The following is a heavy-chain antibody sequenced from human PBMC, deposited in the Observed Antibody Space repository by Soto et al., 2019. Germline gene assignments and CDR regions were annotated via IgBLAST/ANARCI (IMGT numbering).Heavy chain of an antibody. Sequence: ASVKVSCKASGYTFTGYYMHWVRQAPGQGLEWMGWINTNSGGTNYAQKIQGRVTMTRDTSISTDYMELSRLRSDDTAVYYCERVMLMDLELLGSFDIWGQGTMVTVSS. D-gene: IGHD1-7*01. CDR2: INTNSGGT. CDR1: GYTFTGYY. V-gene: IGHV1-2*02. CDR3: ERVMLMDLELLGSFDI. J-gene: IGHJ3*02.